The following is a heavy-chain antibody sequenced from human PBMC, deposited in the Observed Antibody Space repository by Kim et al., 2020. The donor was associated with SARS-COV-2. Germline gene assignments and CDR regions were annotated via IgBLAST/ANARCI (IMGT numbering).Heavy chain of an antibody. CDR2: ISYDEDNR. V-gene: IGHV3-30*18. J-gene: IGHJ6*02. CDR1: GFTFSDFG. Sequence: GGSLRLSCAASGFTFSDFGIHWVRQAPGKALEWVAVISYDEDNRFYADSVKGRFTVSRDNSKNTLYLQMNSLRLGDTAVYYCAKDLDLYGSGNYPNYYYNMDVWGQGTTVTVSS. CDR3: AKDLDLYGSGNYPNYYYNMDV. D-gene: IGHD3-10*01.